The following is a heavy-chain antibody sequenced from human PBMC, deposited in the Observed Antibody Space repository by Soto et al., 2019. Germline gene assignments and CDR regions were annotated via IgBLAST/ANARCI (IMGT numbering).Heavy chain of an antibody. CDR2: IVCDDDK. V-gene: IGHV2-5*02. CDR1: GFSLSTSGVG. J-gene: IGHJ4*02. CDR3: ARILTGTGGHFDY. D-gene: IGHD1-1*01. Sequence: ASGPTLVNPTETLALTCSFSGFSLSTSGVGVGWISQTPEKDLESLALIVCDDDKRYSPSLXSRLTITKDNSKNQVVLTLTNVDPVDTATYYCARILTGTGGHFDYWGQGTLVPVSS.